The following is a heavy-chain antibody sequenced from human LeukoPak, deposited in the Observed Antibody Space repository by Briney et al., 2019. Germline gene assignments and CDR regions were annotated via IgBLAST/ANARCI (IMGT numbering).Heavy chain of an antibody. D-gene: IGHD2-2*01. CDR3: ARRCEDIVVVPAAMHYYYYGMGV. V-gene: IGHV3-21*01. CDR1: GFTFSSYS. Sequence: PGGSLRLSCAASGFTFSSYSMNWVRQAPGKGLEWVSSISSSSSYIYYADSVKGRFTISRDNAKNSLYLQMNSLRAEDTAVYYCARRCEDIVVVPAAMHYYYYGMGVWGQGTTVTVSS. J-gene: IGHJ6*02. CDR2: ISSSSSYI.